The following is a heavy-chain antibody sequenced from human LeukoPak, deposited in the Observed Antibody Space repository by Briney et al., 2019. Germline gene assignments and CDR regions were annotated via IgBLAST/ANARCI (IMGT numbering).Heavy chain of an antibody. CDR2: ISGSGGST. V-gene: IGHV3-23*01. CDR1: GFTFSNYA. D-gene: IGHD1-26*01. CDR3: ARSREWELLSSFDS. Sequence: GGSLRLSCAASGFTFSNYAMSWVRQAPGKGLEWVSAISGSGGSTYYADSVKGRFTISRDNSKDTVDLHMSSLRADDTAVYYCARSREWELLSSFDSWGQGTLVTVSS. J-gene: IGHJ4*02.